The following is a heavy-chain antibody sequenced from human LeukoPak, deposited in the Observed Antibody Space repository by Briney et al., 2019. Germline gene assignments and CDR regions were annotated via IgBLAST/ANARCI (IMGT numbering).Heavy chain of an antibody. CDR2: IYYSGST. Sequence: SETLSLTCTVSGGSISSSSYYWGWICQPPGKGLEWLGSIYYSGSTYYNPSLKSRVTISVDTSKNQFSLKLSSVTAADTAVYYCAAPTAMGPYYYYGMDVWGQGTTVTVSS. CDR3: AAPTAMGPYYYYGMDV. CDR1: GGSISSSSYY. J-gene: IGHJ6*02. D-gene: IGHD5-18*01. V-gene: IGHV4-39*01.